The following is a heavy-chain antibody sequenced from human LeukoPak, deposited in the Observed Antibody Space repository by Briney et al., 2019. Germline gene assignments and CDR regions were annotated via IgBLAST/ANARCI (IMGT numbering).Heavy chain of an antibody. V-gene: IGHV4-39*01. J-gene: IGHJ4*02. D-gene: IGHD6-19*01. CDR1: GGSVTYTNYY. CDR3: VRFVVGQWLINY. Sequence: SETLSLTCTVSGGSVTYTNYYWGWIRQPPGKGLQWIGVIYYNGKTYYNPSLKSRVTVAVDTSKNQFSLKLSSVTAADTAVYYCVRFVVGQWLINYWGQGALVTVSS. CDR2: IYYNGKT.